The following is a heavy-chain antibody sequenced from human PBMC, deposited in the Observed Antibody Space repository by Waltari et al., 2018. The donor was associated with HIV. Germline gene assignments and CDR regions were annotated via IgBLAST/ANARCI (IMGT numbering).Heavy chain of an antibody. D-gene: IGHD3-9*01. V-gene: IGHV1-24*01. J-gene: IGHJ4*01. Sequence: QVVLIESGAEVKQPGGSVKVYCMVAGYSLTQLSMHWVRQAPGKGLEWMGGFDPEGDETIYAQKFQGRLSMTEDTSTDTAYMELRGLRSDDTAVYYCASNDRPVYFFDYWSHGTLVTVSS. CDR2: FDPEGDET. CDR1: GYSLTQLS. CDR3: ASNDRPVYFFDY.